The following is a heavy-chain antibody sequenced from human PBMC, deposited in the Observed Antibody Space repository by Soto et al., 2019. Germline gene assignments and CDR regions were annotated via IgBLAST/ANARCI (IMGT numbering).Heavy chain of an antibody. V-gene: IGHV1-69*01. CDR1: GGTFSSYA. Sequence: QVQLVQSGAEVKKPGSSVKVSCKASGGTFSSYAISWVRQAPGQVLEWMGGIIPIFGTANYAQKFQGRVTITADESTSTAYMELSSLRSEDTAVYYCARWEGSGYYTPSRYYYYGMDVWGQGTTVTVSS. D-gene: IGHD3-3*01. CDR2: IIPIFGTA. CDR3: ARWEGSGYYTPSRYYYYGMDV. J-gene: IGHJ6*02.